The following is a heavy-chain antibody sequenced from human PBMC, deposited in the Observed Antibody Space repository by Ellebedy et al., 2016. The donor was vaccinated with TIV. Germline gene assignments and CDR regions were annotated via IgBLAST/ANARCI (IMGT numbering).Heavy chain of an antibody. CDR1: GGTFSSYA. V-gene: IGHV1-69*13. CDR2: IIPIFGTA. Sequence: SVKVSXKASGGTFSSYAISWVRQAPGQGLEWMGGIIPIFGTANYAQKFQGRVTITADESTSTAYMELSSLRSEDTAVYYCAREGEYCSSTSCSNWFDPWGQGTLVTVSS. D-gene: IGHD2-2*01. J-gene: IGHJ5*02. CDR3: AREGEYCSSTSCSNWFDP.